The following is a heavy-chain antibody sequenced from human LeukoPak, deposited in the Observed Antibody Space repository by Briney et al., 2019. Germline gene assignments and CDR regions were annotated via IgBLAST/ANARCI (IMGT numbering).Heavy chain of an antibody. CDR1: GFTFSSYS. V-gene: IGHV3-21*04. CDR3: AKWGDFDVLTGYYVPDF. Sequence: PGGSLRLSCAASGFTFSSYSMNWVRQAPGKGLEWVSSISSSSSYIYYADSVKGRFTISRDNSKNTLYLQMNSLRDEDTAVYYCAKWGDFDVLTGYYVPDFWGQGTLVTVSS. D-gene: IGHD3-9*01. CDR2: ISSSSSYI. J-gene: IGHJ4*02.